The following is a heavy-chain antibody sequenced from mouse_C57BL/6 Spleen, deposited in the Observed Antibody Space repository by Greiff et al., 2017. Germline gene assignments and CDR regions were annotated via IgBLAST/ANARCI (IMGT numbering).Heavy chain of an antibody. D-gene: IGHD1-1*01. CDR3: AYYYGSSWYFDV. V-gene: IGHV14-2*01. Sequence: EVHLVESGAELVKPGASVKLSCTASGFNIKDYYMHWVKQRTEQGLEWIGRIDPEDGETKYAPKFQGKATITADTSSNTAYLQLSSLTSEDTAVYYCAYYYGSSWYFDVWGTGTTVTVSS. J-gene: IGHJ1*03. CDR2: IDPEDGET. CDR1: GFNIKDYY.